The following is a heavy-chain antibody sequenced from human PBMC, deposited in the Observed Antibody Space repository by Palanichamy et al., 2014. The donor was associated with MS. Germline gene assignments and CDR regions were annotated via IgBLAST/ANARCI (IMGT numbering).Heavy chain of an antibody. CDR2: IRYDGSNK. J-gene: IGHJ6*02. Sequence: EWVAFIRYDGSNKYYADSVKGRFTISRDNSKNTLYLQMNSLRAEDTAVYYCAKGHSMDYYYYGMDVWGQGTTVTVSS. V-gene: IGHV3-30*02. D-gene: IGHD2/OR15-2a*01. CDR3: AKGHSMDYYYYGMDV.